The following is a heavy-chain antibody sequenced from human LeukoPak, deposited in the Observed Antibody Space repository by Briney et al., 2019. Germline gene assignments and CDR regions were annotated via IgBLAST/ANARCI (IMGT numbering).Heavy chain of an antibody. J-gene: IGHJ4*02. Sequence: PSETLSLTCTVSGGSISSYYWSWIRKPPGKGLELIGYIYDSGSTNYNPSLKSRVTISVDTPKNQFSLKLSSVTAADTAVYYCARHGGGYSYDYWGQGTLVTVSS. V-gene: IGHV4-59*01. CDR3: ARHGGGYSYDY. CDR2: IYDSGST. CDR1: GGSISSYY. D-gene: IGHD5-18*01.